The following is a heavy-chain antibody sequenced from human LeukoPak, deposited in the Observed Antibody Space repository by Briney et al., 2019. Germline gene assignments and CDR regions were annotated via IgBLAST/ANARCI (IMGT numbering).Heavy chain of an antibody. V-gene: IGHV3-7*01. CDR1: GFTFSSYW. CDR3: ARVQWELRGVGSYFDY. Sequence: GGSLRLSCAASGFTFSSYWISWVRQAPGKGLEWVANIKQDGSEKYYVDSVKGRFTIPRDDAKNSLYLQMNSLRAEDTAVYYCARVQWELRGVGSYFDYWGQGTLVTVSS. J-gene: IGHJ4*02. CDR2: IKQDGSEK. D-gene: IGHD1-26*01.